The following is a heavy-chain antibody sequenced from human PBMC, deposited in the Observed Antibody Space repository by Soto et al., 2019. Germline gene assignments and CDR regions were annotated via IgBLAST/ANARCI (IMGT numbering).Heavy chain of an antibody. CDR2: IYFTGST. Sequence: SETLSLTCTVSGGSISSYYWSWIRQPPGKGLEWIGYIYFTGSTNYNPSLKSRVTISVDTSKIQFSLKLSSVTAADTAVYYCARGREYYDSSGYHYYFDYWGQGTLVTVSS. CDR1: GGSISSYY. V-gene: IGHV4-59*01. D-gene: IGHD3-22*01. J-gene: IGHJ4*02. CDR3: ARGREYYDSSGYHYYFDY.